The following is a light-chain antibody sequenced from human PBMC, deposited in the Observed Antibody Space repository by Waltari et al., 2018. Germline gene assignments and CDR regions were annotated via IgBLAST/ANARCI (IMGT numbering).Light chain of an antibody. Sequence: EIVLTQSPGTLSLSLVERATVPCRASQSVSRALAWYQQKPGQAPRLLIYGASTRATGIPDRFSGSGSGTDFSLTISRLEPDDFAVYYCQHYLKLPVTFGQGTTVEI. CDR2: GAS. V-gene: IGKV3-20*01. CDR1: QSVSRA. CDR3: QHYLKLPVT. J-gene: IGKJ1*01.